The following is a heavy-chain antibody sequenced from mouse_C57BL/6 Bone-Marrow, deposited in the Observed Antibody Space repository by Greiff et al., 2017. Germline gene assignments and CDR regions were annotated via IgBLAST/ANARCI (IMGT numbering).Heavy chain of an antibody. Sequence: EVQLQQSGPELVKPGASVKIPCKASGYTFTDYNMDWVKQSHGKSLEWIGDINPNNGGTIYNQKFKGKATLTVDKSSSTAYMELRSLTSEDTAVYYCARVSDGYLLYFDYWGQGTTLTVSS. D-gene: IGHD2-3*01. V-gene: IGHV1-18*01. CDR2: INPNNGGT. CDR1: GYTFTDYN. CDR3: ARVSDGYLLYFDY. J-gene: IGHJ2*01.